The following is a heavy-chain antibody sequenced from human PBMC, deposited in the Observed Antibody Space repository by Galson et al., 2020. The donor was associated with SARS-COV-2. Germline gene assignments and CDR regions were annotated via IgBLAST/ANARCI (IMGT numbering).Heavy chain of an antibody. CDR1: GFTFSDYG. J-gene: IGHJ6*02. V-gene: IGHV3-30*03. D-gene: IGHD3-10*01. Sequence: GESLKISCAASGFTFSDYGMHWVRQAPGKGLEWVALISYDGSNKYYADSVKGRFTISRDNSKNTLYLQMNSLRAEDTAVYYCARDRYNPWLGELGSGYYGMVVWGQGTTVTVSS. CDR3: ARDRYNPWLGELGSGYYGMVV. CDR2: ISYDGSNK.